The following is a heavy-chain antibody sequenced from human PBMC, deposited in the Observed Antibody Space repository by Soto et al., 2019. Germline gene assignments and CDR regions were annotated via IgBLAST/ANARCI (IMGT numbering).Heavy chain of an antibody. J-gene: IGHJ3*02. CDR1: GYSFTSYW. CDR3: ARLGGYCSGGSCYWDAFDI. Sequence: GESLKISCKGSGYSFTSYWIGWVRQMPGKGLEWMGIIYPGDSDTRYSPSFQGQVTISADKSISTAYLQWSSLKASDTAMYYCARLGGYCSGGSCYWDAFDIWGQGTMLTVSS. CDR2: IYPGDSDT. V-gene: IGHV5-51*01. D-gene: IGHD2-15*01.